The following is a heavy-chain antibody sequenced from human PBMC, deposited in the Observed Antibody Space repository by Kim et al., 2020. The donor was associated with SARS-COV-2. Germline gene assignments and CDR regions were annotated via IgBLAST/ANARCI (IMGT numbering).Heavy chain of an antibody. V-gene: IGHV1-18*04. CDR3: ARDLGVFGGQLERDDY. CDR2: ISAYNGNT. CDR1: GYTFTSYG. D-gene: IGHD1-1*01. Sequence: ASVKVSCKASGYTFTSYGISWVRQAPGQGLEWMGWISAYNGNTNYAQKLQGRVTMTTDTSTSTAYMELRSLRSDDTAVYYCARDLGVFGGQLERDDYWGQGTLVTVSS. J-gene: IGHJ4*02.